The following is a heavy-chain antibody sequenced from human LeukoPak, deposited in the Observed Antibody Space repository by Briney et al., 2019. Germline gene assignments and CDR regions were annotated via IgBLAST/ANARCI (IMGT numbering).Heavy chain of an antibody. CDR2: IYYSGST. D-gene: IGHD5-12*01. CDR3: ARGGWGFGFDP. V-gene: IGHV4-59*11. J-gene: IGHJ5*02. Sequence: SETLSLTCTVSGDSISSHYWGWIRQPPGKGLEWIAYIYYSGSTNYNPSLKTRVTLSVDTSKNQFSLKLSSVTAADTAVYYCARGGWGFGFDPWGQGTLVTVSS. CDR1: GDSISSHY.